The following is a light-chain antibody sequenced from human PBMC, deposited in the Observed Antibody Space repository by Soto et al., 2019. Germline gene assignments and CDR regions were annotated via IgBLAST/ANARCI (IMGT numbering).Light chain of an antibody. J-gene: IGLJ1*01. CDR2: EVS. Sequence: QSALTQPASVSGSPGQSITISCTGTSSDVGAYNYVSWFQQHPGKAPKLLIYEVSNRPSGVSYRFSGSKPGSTASLTISGLQAEDEADYYCSSYTRSRTYVFGTGTKVTVL. CDR1: SSDVGAYNY. V-gene: IGLV2-14*01. CDR3: SSYTRSRTYV.